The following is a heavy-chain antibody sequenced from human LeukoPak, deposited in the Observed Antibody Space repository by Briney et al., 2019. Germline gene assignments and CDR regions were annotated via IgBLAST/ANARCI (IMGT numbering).Heavy chain of an antibody. CDR3: ARALWADIVVVPAAILPLDY. J-gene: IGHJ4*02. Sequence: GGSLRLSCSTSGITFSSYGMHWVRQAPGKGLEWVAFIRHDESNKYYADSVKGRFTISRDNAKNSLYLQMNSLRAEDTAVYYCARALWADIVVVPAAILPLDYWGQGTLVTVSS. D-gene: IGHD2-2*02. CDR2: IRHDESNK. CDR1: GITFSSYG. V-gene: IGHV3-30*02.